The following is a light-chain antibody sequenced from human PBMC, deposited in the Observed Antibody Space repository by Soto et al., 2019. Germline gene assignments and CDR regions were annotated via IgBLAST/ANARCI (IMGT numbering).Light chain of an antibody. V-gene: IGKV3-15*01. CDR1: QSVSSY. CDR3: QQYNKWPPWT. CDR2: AAS. Sequence: EIVFTQSPSTLSLSPGERATLSCRASQSVSSYLAWYQQKPGQAPRLLISAASTRATGIPARFSGNGSETEFTLTIDSLQSEDYALYYCQQYNKWPPWTFGQGTKVDI. J-gene: IGKJ1*01.